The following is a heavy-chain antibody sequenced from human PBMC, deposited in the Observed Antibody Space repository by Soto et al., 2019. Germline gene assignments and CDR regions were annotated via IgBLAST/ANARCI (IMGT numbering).Heavy chain of an antibody. CDR3: AKEGVSCAGGFDS. CDR2: ISPYNGDT. V-gene: IGHV1-18*01. CDR1: GYRFISYG. Sequence: QVQLVQSGAEVKKPGASVKVSCKASGYRFISYGIIWVRQAPGQGLEWMGWISPYNGDTNEAQKFQGRVIMTTDTSTSTAYMELMSLRSDDKAVYYCAKEGVSCAGGFDSWGQGTLVTVSS. J-gene: IGHJ5*01. D-gene: IGHD1-26*01.